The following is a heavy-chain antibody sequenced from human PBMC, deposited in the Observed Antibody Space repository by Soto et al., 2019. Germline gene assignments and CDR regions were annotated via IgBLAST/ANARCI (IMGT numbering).Heavy chain of an antibody. J-gene: IGHJ4*02. CDR2: IHYSGST. Sequence: ETLSLTCTVSGDSISTFYWSWIRQPPGKGLEWIGYIHYSGSTNYNPSLKSQVIISVDTSKNQFSLKLSSVTAADTAVYFCARVRSNLFDYWGQGTLVTVSS. CDR3: ARVRSNLFDY. D-gene: IGHD3-3*01. CDR1: GDSISTFY. V-gene: IGHV4-59*01.